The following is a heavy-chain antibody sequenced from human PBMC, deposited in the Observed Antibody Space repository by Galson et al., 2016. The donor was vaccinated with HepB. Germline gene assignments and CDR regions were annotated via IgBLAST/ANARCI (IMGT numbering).Heavy chain of an antibody. D-gene: IGHD6-13*01. CDR2: IKQDGSEK. CDR1: GFTFTSYW. CDR3: ARAGSSWYFDY. Sequence: SLRLSCAASGFTFTSYWMSWARQPPGKGLEWVANIKQDGSEKNYVDSVKGRFTISRDNAKNSLYLQMNSLRDEDTAVYYCARAGSSWYFDYWGQGTLVTVSS. V-gene: IGHV3-7*01. J-gene: IGHJ4*02.